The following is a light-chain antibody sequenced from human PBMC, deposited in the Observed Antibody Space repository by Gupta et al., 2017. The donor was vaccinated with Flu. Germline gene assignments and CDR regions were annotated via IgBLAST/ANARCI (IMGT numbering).Light chain of an antibody. J-gene: IGKJ2*01. Sequence: VTLGLPASNSVWSSQSLRDTDGYTYSHWFQQCRGQAPRRLIYKYSDRDSRVPDRLSGTGSDTDFTLKISRREADDVGLYYCMQGKPWAYTFGPATKLEI. CDR3: MQGKPWAYT. CDR2: KYS. CDR1: QSLRDTDGYTY. V-gene: IGKV2-30*01.